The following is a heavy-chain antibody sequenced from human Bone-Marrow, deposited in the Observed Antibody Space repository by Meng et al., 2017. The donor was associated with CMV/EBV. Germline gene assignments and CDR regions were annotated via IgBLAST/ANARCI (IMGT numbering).Heavy chain of an antibody. CDR3: ARGDTPGDFDY. Sequence: SVMVSCKASGGTFSSYTISWVRQAPGQGLEWMGRIIPILGIANYAQKFQGRVTITADKSTSTAYLELSSLRSEDTAVYYCARGDTPGDFDYWGQGTLVTVSS. CDR1: GGTFSSYT. J-gene: IGHJ4*02. CDR2: IIPILGIA. D-gene: IGHD2-15*01. V-gene: IGHV1-69*02.